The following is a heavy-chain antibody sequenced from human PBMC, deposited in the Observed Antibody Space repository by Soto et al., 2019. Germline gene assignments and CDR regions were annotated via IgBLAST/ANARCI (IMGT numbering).Heavy chain of an antibody. CDR1: GGSISPYY. D-gene: IGHD6-13*01. V-gene: IGHV4-59*01. CDR3: ARKGAAASYSHYYMDV. J-gene: IGHJ6*03. Sequence: QVQLQESGPGLVKPSETLSLTCTVSGGSISPYYWSWIRQPPGKGLEWIGYVYYSGNTNYNPSLESRVHISVDTPRNRFSLNLTSATAADTAVYYCARKGAAASYSHYYMDVWGSGTAVTVSS. CDR2: VYYSGNT.